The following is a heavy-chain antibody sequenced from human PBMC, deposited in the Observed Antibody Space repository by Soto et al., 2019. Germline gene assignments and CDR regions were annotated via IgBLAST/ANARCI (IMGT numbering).Heavy chain of an antibody. V-gene: IGHV1-46*01. CDR3: ARSECRSPNCPTRN. D-gene: IGHD2-2*01. J-gene: IGHJ4*02. CDR2: INPSGGST. Sequence: GASVKVSCKTSGYPFTSYYMHWVRQAPGQGLEWVGIINPSGGSTTYAQNFQGRVTMTRDTSTSTVYMELSSLRSEDTAVYFCARSECRSPNCPTRNWGPGTLVTVSS. CDR1: GYPFTSYY.